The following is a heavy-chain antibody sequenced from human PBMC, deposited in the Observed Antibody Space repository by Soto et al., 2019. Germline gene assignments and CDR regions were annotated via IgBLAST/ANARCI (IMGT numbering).Heavy chain of an antibody. CDR1: GGSISSYY. J-gene: IGHJ5*02. V-gene: IGHV4-59*01. D-gene: IGHD2-2*01. Sequence: SKTLSLTCTVSGGSISSYYWSWIRQPPGKGLEWIGYIYYSGSTNYNPSLKSRVTISVDTSKNQFSLKLSSVTAADTAVYYCARVGDIVVVPAARGWFDPWGQGTLVTVSS. CDR3: ARVGDIVVVPAARGWFDP. CDR2: IYYSGST.